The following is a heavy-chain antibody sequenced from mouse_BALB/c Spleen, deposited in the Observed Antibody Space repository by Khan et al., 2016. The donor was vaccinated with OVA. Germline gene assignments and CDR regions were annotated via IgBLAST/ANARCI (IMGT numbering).Heavy chain of an antibody. D-gene: IGHD3-1*01. Sequence: QVQLQQSGAELARPGASVKMSCKTSGYTFTTYTLHWVNQRPGRSLEWIGYINPSTDYTNYNQKFKDKSTLSADTSSSTAYRQLSRLTSEDSAVYYEARSGELGLRGGFTYWGQGTLVTVSA. CDR2: INPSTDYT. V-gene: IGHV1-4*01. J-gene: IGHJ3*01. CDR1: GYTFTTYT. CDR3: ARSGELGLRGGFTY.